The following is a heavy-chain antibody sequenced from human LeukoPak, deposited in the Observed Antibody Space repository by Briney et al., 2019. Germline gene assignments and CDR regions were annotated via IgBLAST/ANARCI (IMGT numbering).Heavy chain of an antibody. CDR3: ARDKSSGYVDY. CDR1: GFTFSNYG. V-gene: IGHV3-33*01. J-gene: IGHJ4*02. Sequence: GGSLRLSCAASGFTFSNYGIHWVRQAPGRGLEWVAVVYSDGTNKYYADSVKGRFTVSRDNSKNTVYVQMNSLRVEDTAVYYCARDKSSGYVDYWGQGTLVTVSA. CDR2: VYSDGTNK. D-gene: IGHD3-22*01.